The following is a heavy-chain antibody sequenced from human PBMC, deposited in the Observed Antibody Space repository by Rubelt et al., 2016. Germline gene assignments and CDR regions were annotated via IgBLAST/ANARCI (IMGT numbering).Heavy chain of an antibody. Sequence: LSLTCTVSDGSIGSSSWSWFRQPPGKGLEWIAYIYYSGRTKYNPSLKSRVTMSVDMSKNQFSLRLTSVTAADTAVYYCARGGYGSFESVDASDIWGQGTLVTVSS. CDR3: ARGGYGSFESVDASDI. V-gene: IGHV4-59*08. D-gene: IGHD4-17*01. CDR1: DGSIGSSS. CDR2: IYYSGRT. J-gene: IGHJ3*02.